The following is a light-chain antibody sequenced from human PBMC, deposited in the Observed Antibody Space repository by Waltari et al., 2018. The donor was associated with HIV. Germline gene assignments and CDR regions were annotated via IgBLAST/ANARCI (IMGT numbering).Light chain of an antibody. CDR2: YKSDSDN. CDR1: SGINVGPYR. CDR3: MIWHSASVV. V-gene: IGLV5-45*02. Sequence: QAVLTQPSSLSASPGASASLTCTLRSGINVGPYRIYWYQQKPGSPPQYLLMYKSDSDNQQGSGVPSRFSGSKDASANAGILLISGLQSEDEADYYCMIWHSASVVFGGGTRLTVL. J-gene: IGLJ2*01.